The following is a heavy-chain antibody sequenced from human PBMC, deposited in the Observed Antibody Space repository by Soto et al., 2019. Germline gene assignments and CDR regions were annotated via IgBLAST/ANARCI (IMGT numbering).Heavy chain of an antibody. CDR3: ARQNSSGWYFWFDP. J-gene: IGHJ5*02. CDR2: ISAYNGNT. Sequence: ASVKVSCKASGYTFTSYGISWVRQAPGRGLEWMGWISAYNGNTNYAQKLQGRVTMTTDTSTSTAYMELRSLRSDDTAVYYCARQNSSGWYFWFDPWGQGTLVTSPQ. V-gene: IGHV1-18*01. CDR1: GYTFTSYG. D-gene: IGHD6-19*01.